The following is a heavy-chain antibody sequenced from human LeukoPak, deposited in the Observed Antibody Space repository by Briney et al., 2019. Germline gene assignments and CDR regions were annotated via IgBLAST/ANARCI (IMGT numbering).Heavy chain of an antibody. V-gene: IGHV3-33*01. CDR1: GFPFHCLG. Sequence: GGSLRTSFAGFGFPFHCLGLPWVRPASGQGLEWVTVIWYDGSNKYYADSVKGRFTISRDNSKNTLYLQMNSLRAEDTAVYYCAATSGTGAFDIWGQGTMVTVSS. CDR2: IWYDGSNK. J-gene: IGHJ3*02. CDR3: AATSGTGAFDI. D-gene: IGHD2-8*02.